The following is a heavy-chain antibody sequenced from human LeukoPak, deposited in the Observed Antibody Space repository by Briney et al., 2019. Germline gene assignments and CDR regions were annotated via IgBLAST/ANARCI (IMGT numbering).Heavy chain of an antibody. Sequence: GGSLRLSCAASGFTFSSYGMHWVRQAPGKGLEWVAVISYDGSNKYYADSVKGRFTISRDNSKNTLYLQMNSLRAEDTAVYYCAKGNINIVLMVYAIYWGQGTLVTVSS. J-gene: IGHJ4*02. CDR1: GFTFSSYG. D-gene: IGHD2-8*01. CDR3: AKGNINIVLMVYAIY. V-gene: IGHV3-30*18. CDR2: ISYDGSNK.